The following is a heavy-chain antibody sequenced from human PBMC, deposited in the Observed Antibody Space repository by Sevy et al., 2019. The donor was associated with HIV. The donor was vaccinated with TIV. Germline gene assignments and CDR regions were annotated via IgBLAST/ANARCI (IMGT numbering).Heavy chain of an antibody. Sequence: GGSLRLSCATSGFTFSTYSMNWVRQAPGKGLEWVSSISRSSTYIYYTDSVKGRFTLARDNARNSRYLQMNSLRVDDTAVYYCARDSGYTGYDWGQGTLVTVSS. J-gene: IGHJ4*02. CDR1: GFTFSTYS. V-gene: IGHV3-21*01. D-gene: IGHD5-12*01. CDR3: ARDSGYTGYD. CDR2: ISRSSTYI.